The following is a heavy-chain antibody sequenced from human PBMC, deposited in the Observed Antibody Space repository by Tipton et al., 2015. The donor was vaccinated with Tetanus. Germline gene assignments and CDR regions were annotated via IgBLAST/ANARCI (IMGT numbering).Heavy chain of an antibody. CDR1: GASISSAIYL. CDR3: ARLAMTAVTNDY. D-gene: IGHD4-11*01. V-gene: IGHV4-39*01. Sequence: TLSLTCTVSGASISSAIYLWGWIRQPPGKGLEWIGSVSFTGNTYYNPSLQRRLSMSGDTSRNMFSLKLSSVTAADTAIYYCARLAMTAVTNDYWGQGTLVTVSS. CDR2: VSFTGNT. J-gene: IGHJ4*02.